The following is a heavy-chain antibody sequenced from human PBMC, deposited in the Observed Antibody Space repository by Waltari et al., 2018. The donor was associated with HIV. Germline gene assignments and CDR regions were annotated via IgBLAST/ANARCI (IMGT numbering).Heavy chain of an antibody. CDR1: GLNFAISG. D-gene: IGHD6-19*01. J-gene: IGHJ4*02. V-gene: IGHV3-23*01. CDR2: ITSSGGRT. CDR3: ATCNIGSGWYLKSPIRI. Sequence: VQMLESGGDLVQPGGSLRLSWAASGLNFAISGLGWVRQAPGKGLEWMSAITSSGGRTYYAESVKGRFIISRDNSKKTVTLQLKNLRLGDTAMYYCATCNIGSGWYLKSPIRIWGQGTLVTVS.